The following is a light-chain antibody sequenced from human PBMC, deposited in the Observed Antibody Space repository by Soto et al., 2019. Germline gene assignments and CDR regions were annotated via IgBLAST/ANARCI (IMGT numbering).Light chain of an antibody. CDR2: EVS. Sequence: QSALTQPASVSGSPGQSITISCTGTSSDVGSYNLVSWYQQHPGKAPKLMIYEVSNRPSGVSNRFSGSKPGNTASLTISGLQAEDEADYYCSSYTSSSTLVFGTGTKVTVL. V-gene: IGLV2-14*02. CDR1: SSDVGSYNL. CDR3: SSYTSSSTLV. J-gene: IGLJ1*01.